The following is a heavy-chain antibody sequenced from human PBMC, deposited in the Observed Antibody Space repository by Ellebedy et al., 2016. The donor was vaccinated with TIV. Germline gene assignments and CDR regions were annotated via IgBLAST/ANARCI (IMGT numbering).Heavy chain of an antibody. J-gene: IGHJ4*02. CDR1: GFSFGNTW. V-gene: IGHV3-15*07. CDR2: TKSKSDGGTT. CDR3: TTDLGY. Sequence: GESLKISCAASGFSFGNTWMNWVRQAPGKGLEWVGRTKSKSDGGTTDYAAPVNGRFTISRDDSKNTVYLQMNSLKTEDTAVYYCTTDLGYWGQGTLVSVSS.